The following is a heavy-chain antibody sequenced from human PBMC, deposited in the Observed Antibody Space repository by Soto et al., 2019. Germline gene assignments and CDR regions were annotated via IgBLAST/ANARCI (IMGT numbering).Heavy chain of an antibody. CDR1: GYTFTGYY. CDR3: ARGAWSGYFAWFDP. CDR2: INPNSGGT. Sequence: ASVKVSCKASGYTFTGYYMHWVRQAPGQGLEWMGWINPNSGGTNYAQKFQGRVTMTRDTSISTAYMELSRLRSDDTAVYYCARGAWSGYFAWFDPWGQGTLVTVSS. V-gene: IGHV1-2*02. J-gene: IGHJ5*02. D-gene: IGHD3-3*01.